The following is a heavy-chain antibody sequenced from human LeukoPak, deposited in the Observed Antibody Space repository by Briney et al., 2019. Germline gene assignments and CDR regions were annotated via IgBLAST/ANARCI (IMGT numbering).Heavy chain of an antibody. V-gene: IGHV3-11*06. CDR1: GFSFSDYY. CDR3: ARDPYSGNYGAYYYYYMDV. D-gene: IGHD1-26*01. Sequence: GGSLRLSCVASGFSFSDYYITWIRQAPGKGLEWVSHIGNGGDSTDFADSVGGRFTISRDNAKNSLYLQMNSLGAEDTAVYFCARDPYSGNYGAYYYYYMDVWGKGTTVTISS. J-gene: IGHJ6*03. CDR2: IGNGGDST.